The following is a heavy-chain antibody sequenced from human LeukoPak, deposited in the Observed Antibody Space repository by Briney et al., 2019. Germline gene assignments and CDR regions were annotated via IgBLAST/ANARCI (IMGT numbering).Heavy chain of an antibody. V-gene: IGHV3-21*01. D-gene: IGHD3-10*01. CDR2: ISSSSDYI. Sequence: GGSLRLSCAASGFTFSSYNMHWVRQAPGKGLEWVSSISSSSDYIYYADSVKGRFTISRDNAKNSLYLQMNSLRAEDTAVYYCARTMTSGLTLFDYWGQGTLVTVSS. J-gene: IGHJ4*02. CDR1: GFTFSSYN. CDR3: ARTMTSGLTLFDY.